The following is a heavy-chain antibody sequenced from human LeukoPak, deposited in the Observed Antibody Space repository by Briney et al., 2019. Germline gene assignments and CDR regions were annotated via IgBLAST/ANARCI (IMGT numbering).Heavy chain of an antibody. Sequence: SETLSLTCTVSGGSISSSYYYWRWIRQPPGKVLEWIGTIYYSGSTYYNPSLKSRVTISVDTSKNQFSLKLSSVTAPDKAVYYCARHEDRNWYFDHWGQGTLVTVSS. V-gene: IGHV4-39*01. CDR1: GGSISSSYYY. D-gene: IGHD1-1*01. J-gene: IGHJ4*02. CDR3: ARHEDRNWYFDH. CDR2: IYYSGST.